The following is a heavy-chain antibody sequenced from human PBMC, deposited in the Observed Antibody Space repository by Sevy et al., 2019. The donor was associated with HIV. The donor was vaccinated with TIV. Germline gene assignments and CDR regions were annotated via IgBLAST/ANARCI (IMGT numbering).Heavy chain of an antibody. Sequence: SETRSLTCAVYGGSFSGYYWSWVRQPPGKGLEWIGEINHSGSTNYNPSLKSRVTISVDTSKNKFSLRLGSVTAADTAVYYCARHCGGTSCAHAFDIWGQGTMVTVSS. CDR1: GGSFSGYY. V-gene: IGHV4-34*01. CDR3: ARHCGGTSCAHAFDI. J-gene: IGHJ3*02. D-gene: IGHD2-2*01. CDR2: INHSGST.